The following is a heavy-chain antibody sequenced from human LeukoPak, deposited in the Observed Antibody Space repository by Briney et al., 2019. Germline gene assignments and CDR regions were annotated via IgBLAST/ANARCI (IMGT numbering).Heavy chain of an antibody. V-gene: IGHV4-4*02. CDR3: ARGLSIELYYYYYFMDV. Sequence: SGTLSLTCAVSGGSISSSNWWSWVRQPPGKGLEWIGEIYHSGSTNYNPSLKSRVTISVDKSKNQFSLKLSSVTAADTAVYYCARGLSIELYYYYYFMDVWGKGTTVTVSS. CDR1: GGSISSSNW. D-gene: IGHD2/OR15-2a*01. J-gene: IGHJ6*03. CDR2: IYHSGST.